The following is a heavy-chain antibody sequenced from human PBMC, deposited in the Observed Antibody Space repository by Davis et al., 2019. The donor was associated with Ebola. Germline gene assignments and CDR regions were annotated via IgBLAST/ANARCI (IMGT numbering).Heavy chain of an antibody. CDR1: GFTFSSSW. D-gene: IGHD2-15*01. J-gene: IGHJ4*02. V-gene: IGHV3-74*01. CDR2: INTDGSTT. Sequence: PGGSLRLSCAASGFTFSSSWMHWVRQAPGKGLVWVSLINTDGSTTSYADSVKGRFTISRDSSKNMLYLQMNSLRAEDTAVYYCARGGQQYSFFDYWGQGSLVTVSS. CDR3: ARGGQQYSFFDY.